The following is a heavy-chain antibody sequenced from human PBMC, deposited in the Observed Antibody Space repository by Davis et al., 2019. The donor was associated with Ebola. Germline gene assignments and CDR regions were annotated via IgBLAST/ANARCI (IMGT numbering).Heavy chain of an antibody. CDR3: VRGVVVVASIYGLDV. CDR2: ISHRGTLI. D-gene: IGHD2-15*01. CDR1: GYSFSTYS. Sequence: GSLRLSCAASGYSFSTYSMNWVRQAPGKGLEWVSYISHRGTLIYYADSVKGRFTISRDNAKNSLYLQMNSLRDEDTALYYCVRGVVVVASIYGLDVWGQGTTVTVSS. J-gene: IGHJ6*02. V-gene: IGHV3-48*02.